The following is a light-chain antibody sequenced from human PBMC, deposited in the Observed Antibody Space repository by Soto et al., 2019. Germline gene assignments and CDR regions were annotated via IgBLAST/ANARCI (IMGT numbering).Light chain of an antibody. CDR2: EGS. Sequence: QSALTQPASVSGSPGQSITISCTGTSSDVGSYNLVSWYQQHPGKAPKLMIYEGSKRPSGVSNRFSGSKSGNTASLTISGLQAEDEADYYCCSYAGSSNVFGTGTMLTVL. J-gene: IGLJ1*01. CDR1: SSDVGSYNL. CDR3: CSYAGSSNV. V-gene: IGLV2-23*01.